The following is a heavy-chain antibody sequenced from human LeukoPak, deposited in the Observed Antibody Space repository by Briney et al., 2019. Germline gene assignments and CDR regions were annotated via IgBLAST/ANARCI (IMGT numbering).Heavy chain of an antibody. CDR3: ARPGDGYNLGY. D-gene: IGHD5-24*01. J-gene: IGHJ4*02. CDR1: GGSISSSSYY. CDR2: LYYSGNT. V-gene: IGHV4-39*01. Sequence: SETLSLTCTVSGGSISSSSYYWGWIRQPPGKGLEWIGTLYYSGNTYYNPSVKSRVTISVDTSKNQFSLKLTSVTAADTAVYYCARPGDGYNLGYWGQGTLVTVSS.